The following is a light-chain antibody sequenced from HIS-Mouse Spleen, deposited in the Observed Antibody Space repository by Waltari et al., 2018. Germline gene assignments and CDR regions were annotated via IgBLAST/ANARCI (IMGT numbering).Light chain of an antibody. CDR3: CSYAGSYTVV. CDR2: DVS. CDR1: SSDAGCHNY. V-gene: IGLV2-11*01. J-gene: IGLJ2*01. Sequence: QSALTQPRSVSGSPGQSGTISCTGTSSDAGCHNYVSWYQQHPGKAPKLMIYDVSKRPSGVPDRFSGSKSGNTASLTISGLQAEDEADYYCCSYAGSYTVVFGGGTKLTVL.